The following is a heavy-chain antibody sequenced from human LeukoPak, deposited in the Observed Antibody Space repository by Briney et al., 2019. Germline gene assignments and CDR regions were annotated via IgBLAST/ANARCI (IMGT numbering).Heavy chain of an antibody. Sequence: TGGSLRLSCAASGFTFSSYAISWVRQAPGQGLEWMGGIIPIFGTANYAQKFQGRVTITADESTSTAYMELSSLRSEDTAVYYCARAIGYSSKIDYWGQGTLVTVSS. CDR1: GFTFSSYA. D-gene: IGHD6-13*01. CDR3: ARAIGYSSKIDY. CDR2: IIPIFGTA. V-gene: IGHV1-69*01. J-gene: IGHJ4*02.